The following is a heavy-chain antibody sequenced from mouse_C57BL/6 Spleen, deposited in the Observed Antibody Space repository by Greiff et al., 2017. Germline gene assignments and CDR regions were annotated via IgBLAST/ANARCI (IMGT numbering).Heavy chain of an antibody. CDR3: ARSRLGAMDY. V-gene: IGHV1-81*01. D-gene: IGHD4-1*01. Sequence: VQLQQSGAELARPGASVKLSCKASGYTFTSYGISWVKQRTGQGLEWIGEIYPRSGNTYYNEKFKGKATLTADKSSSTAYMELRSLTSEDAAVYFCARSRLGAMDYWGQGTSVTVSA. J-gene: IGHJ4*01. CDR2: IYPRSGNT. CDR1: GYTFTSYG.